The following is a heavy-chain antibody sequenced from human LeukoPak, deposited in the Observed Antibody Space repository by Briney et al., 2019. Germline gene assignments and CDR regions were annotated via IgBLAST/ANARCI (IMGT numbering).Heavy chain of an antibody. D-gene: IGHD3-22*01. J-gene: IGHJ4*02. V-gene: IGHV3-53*01. CDR1: GFTVSSNY. CDR2: IYSGGST. Sequence: GGSLRLSCAASGFTVSSNYMIWVRQAPGKGLEWVSVIYSGGSTYYADSVKGRFTISRDNSKNTLDLQMNSLRAEDTAVYYCARVDYYDSSGSIDYWGQGTLVTVSS. CDR3: ARVDYYDSSGSIDY.